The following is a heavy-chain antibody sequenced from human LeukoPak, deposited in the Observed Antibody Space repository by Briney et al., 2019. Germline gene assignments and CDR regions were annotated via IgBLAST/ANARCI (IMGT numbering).Heavy chain of an antibody. J-gene: IGHJ5*02. Sequence: SETLSLTCTVSGDSITSGDYYWSWIRQPPGKGLEWIGYIFHSEIAYYHPSLRSRVSVSVETSKNRFSLNLNFVTAADTGLYFCARAVEASLQPRFDPWGLGILVTVSS. V-gene: IGHV4-30-4*08. CDR3: ARAVEASLQPRFDP. D-gene: IGHD3-16*02. CDR2: IFHSEIA. CDR1: GDSITSGDYY.